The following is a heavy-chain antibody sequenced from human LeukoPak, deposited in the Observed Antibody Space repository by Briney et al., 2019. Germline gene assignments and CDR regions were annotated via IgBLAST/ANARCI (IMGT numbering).Heavy chain of an antibody. D-gene: IGHD5-18*01. CDR1: GGSISSNY. Sequence: SETLSLTCTVSGGSISSNYWAWIRQPPGKGLEWIGYIYYSGSTNYNPSLKSRVTISVHTSKNQFSLKLNSVTAADTAVYYCARDPVSTALQINSDYWGQGTLVTVSS. V-gene: IGHV4-59*12. CDR3: ARDPVSTALQINSDY. CDR2: IYYSGST. J-gene: IGHJ4*02.